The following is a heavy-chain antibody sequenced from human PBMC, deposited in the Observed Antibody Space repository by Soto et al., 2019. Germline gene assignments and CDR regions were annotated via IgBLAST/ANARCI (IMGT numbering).Heavy chain of an antibody. D-gene: IGHD3-10*01. CDR3: AREWFRNYYGSGKHNWFDP. V-gene: IGHV4-34*01. J-gene: IGHJ5*02. Sequence: PSETLSLTCAVYGGSFSGYYWSWIRQPPGKGLEWIGEINHSGSTNYNPSLKSRVTISVDTSKNQFSLKLSSVTAADTAVYYCAREWFRNYYGSGKHNWFDPWGQGTLVTVSS. CDR2: INHSGST. CDR1: GGSFSGYY.